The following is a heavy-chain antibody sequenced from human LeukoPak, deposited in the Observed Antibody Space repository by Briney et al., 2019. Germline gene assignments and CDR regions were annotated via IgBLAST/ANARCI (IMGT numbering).Heavy chain of an antibody. Sequence: GGSLRLSCAVSGFTFSNAWMSWVRQAPGKGLEWVGRIKSKTDGGTTDYAAPVKGRFTISRDDSKNTLYLQMNSLKTEDTAVYYCTRKMWGSPGWYFDLWGRGSLVTVSS. CDR1: GFTFSNAW. J-gene: IGHJ2*01. D-gene: IGHD3-16*01. V-gene: IGHV3-15*01. CDR3: TRKMWGSPGWYFDL. CDR2: IKSKTDGGTT.